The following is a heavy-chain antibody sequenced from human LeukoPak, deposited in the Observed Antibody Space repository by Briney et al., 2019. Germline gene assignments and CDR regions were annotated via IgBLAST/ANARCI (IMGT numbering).Heavy chain of an antibody. CDR2: INWNSGNI. Sequence: GGSLRLSCAASGFTFEDYAMHWVRQAPGKGLEWVSGINWNSGNIGCADSVKGRLTISRDNAKSSLYLQMNSLRAEDTAVYYCATQAYWGQGTLVTVSS. J-gene: IGHJ4*02. CDR1: GFTFEDYA. V-gene: IGHV3-9*01. CDR3: ATQAY.